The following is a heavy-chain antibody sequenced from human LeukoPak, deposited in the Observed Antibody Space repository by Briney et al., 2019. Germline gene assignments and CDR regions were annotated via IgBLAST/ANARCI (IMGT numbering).Heavy chain of an antibody. Sequence: SETLSLTCTVSGVSISTSTHYWAWIRQPPGKGLEWIGSMFYRGSTYYNASLKSRVTLSVDTSRNQFSLKLSSVTPSDTAMYYCVRQGGWGGAASLIEFWGQGALVTVSS. CDR1: GVSISTSTHY. J-gene: IGHJ4*02. D-gene: IGHD2-15*01. CDR3: VRQGGWGGAASLIEF. CDR2: MFYRGST. V-gene: IGHV4-39*01.